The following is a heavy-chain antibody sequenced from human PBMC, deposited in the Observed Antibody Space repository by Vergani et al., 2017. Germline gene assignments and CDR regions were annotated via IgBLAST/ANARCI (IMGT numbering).Heavy chain of an antibody. CDR1: GYTFTSYY. J-gene: IGHJ5*02. Sequence: QVQLVQSGAEVKKPGASVKVSCKASGYTFTSYYMHWVRQAAGQGLAWMGIINPSGGSTSYVQKFQGRVTMTRYTPTSTVYMELSSLRSEDTAVYYCARDPSQQQLVGNWFDPWGQGTLVTVSS. CDR2: INPSGGST. D-gene: IGHD6-13*01. CDR3: ARDPSQQQLVGNWFDP. V-gene: IGHV1-46*01.